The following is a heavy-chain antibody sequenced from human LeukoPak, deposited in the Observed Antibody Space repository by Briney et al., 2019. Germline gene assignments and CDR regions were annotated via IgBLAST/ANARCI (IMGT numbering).Heavy chain of an antibody. D-gene: IGHD3-10*01. CDR2: ISYDGSNK. Sequence: PGRSLRLSCAASGFTFSSYAMHWVRQAPGKGLEWVAVISYDGSNKYYADSVKGRFTISRDNSKNTLYLQMNSLRAEDTAVHYCASSYYYGSGSYYPDAFDIWGQGTMVTVSS. CDR1: GFTFSSYA. J-gene: IGHJ3*02. CDR3: ASSYYYGSGSYYPDAFDI. V-gene: IGHV3-30*04.